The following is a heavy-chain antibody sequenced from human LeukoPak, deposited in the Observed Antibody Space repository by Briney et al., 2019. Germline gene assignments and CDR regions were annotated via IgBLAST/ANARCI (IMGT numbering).Heavy chain of an antibody. J-gene: IGHJ6*02. CDR3: ARGPERTGVGTRYYYDMDV. Sequence: GGSLRLSCAASGFTFSTYAMNWVRQAPGKGLEWVSTISGSGGSTYYADSVKGRFTISRDNSKNTLYLQMNSLRAEDTAVYYCARGPERTGVGTRYYYDMDVWGQGTTVTVSS. D-gene: IGHD2-8*01. V-gene: IGHV3-23*01. CDR1: GFTFSTYA. CDR2: ISGSGGST.